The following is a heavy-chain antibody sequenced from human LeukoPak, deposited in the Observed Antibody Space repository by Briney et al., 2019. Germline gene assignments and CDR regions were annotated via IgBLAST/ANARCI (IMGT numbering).Heavy chain of an antibody. CDR2: IYYSGNT. CDR3: ANVGATYYNILTGPFDY. D-gene: IGHD3-9*01. CDR1: GGSISSSSYY. J-gene: IGHJ4*02. Sequence: SETLSLTCTVSGGSISSSSYYWGWVRQPPGKGLEWIGSIYYSGNTYYNPSLKSRVTISVDTSKNQFSLKLSSVTAADTAVYYCANVGATYYNILTGPFDYWGQGTLVTVSS. V-gene: IGHV4-39*07.